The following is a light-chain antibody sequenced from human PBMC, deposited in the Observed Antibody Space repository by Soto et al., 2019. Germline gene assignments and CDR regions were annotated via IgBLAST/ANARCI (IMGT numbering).Light chain of an antibody. CDR2: HAS. CDR1: QSVSNN. Sequence: EIVMTQSPATLSVSPGERATLSCRASQSVSNNLAWYQQKPGQAPRLLIYHASTGATGIPARFSGSGSGTEFTLTISSLQSEDFAVYYCQQYNKWPLTXGXX. J-gene: IGKJ4*01. CDR3: QQYNKWPLT. V-gene: IGKV3-15*01.